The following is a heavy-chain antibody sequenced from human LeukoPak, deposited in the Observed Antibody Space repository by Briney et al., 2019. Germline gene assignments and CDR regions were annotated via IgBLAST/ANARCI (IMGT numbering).Heavy chain of an antibody. D-gene: IGHD4-11*01. Sequence: ASVKASCKASGYPFTTHYMHWVRQAPGQGLEWMGIVNPTNTGTTYVQRFQGRVTMTADPSTSTVYMVLGSLRSEDTAVYYCAREGVLQAFDVWGHGTMVTVSS. CDR2: VNPTNTGT. V-gene: IGHV1-46*01. CDR1: GYPFTTHY. CDR3: AREGVLQAFDV. J-gene: IGHJ3*01.